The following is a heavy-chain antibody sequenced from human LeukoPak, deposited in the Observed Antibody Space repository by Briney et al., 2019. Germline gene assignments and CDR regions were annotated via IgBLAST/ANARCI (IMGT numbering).Heavy chain of an antibody. CDR3: TNDAYLWSNWLDP. D-gene: IGHD2-8*02. Sequence: GGSLRLSCAASGFTFSSYWMSWVRQAPGKGLEWVANIKQDGSEKYYVDSVKGRFTISRDNSKNTLYLQMNRLRAEDTAVYYCTNDAYLWSNWLDPWGQGTLVTVSS. V-gene: IGHV3-7*03. J-gene: IGHJ5*02. CDR2: IKQDGSEK. CDR1: GFTFSSYW.